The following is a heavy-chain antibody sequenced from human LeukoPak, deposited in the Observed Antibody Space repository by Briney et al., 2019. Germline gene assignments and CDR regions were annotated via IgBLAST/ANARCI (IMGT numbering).Heavy chain of an antibody. CDR2: ISGSGGST. CDR3: AKDLGVPALPLGYFDY. V-gene: IGHV3-23*01. Sequence: GGSLRLSCAASGFTFSSYAMSWVRQAPGKGLEWVSAISGSGGSTYYADSVKGRFTISRDNSKNTLYLQMNSLRAGDTAVYYCAKDLGVPALPLGYFDYWGQGTLVTVSS. D-gene: IGHD2-2*01. CDR1: GFTFSSYA. J-gene: IGHJ4*02.